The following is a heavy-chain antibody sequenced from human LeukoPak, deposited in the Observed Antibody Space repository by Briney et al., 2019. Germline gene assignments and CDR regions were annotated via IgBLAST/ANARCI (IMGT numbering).Heavy chain of an antibody. D-gene: IGHD3-16*01. CDR1: GYSISSGYY. CDR2: IYHSGST. CDR3: ARGGGVFGP. J-gene: IGHJ5*02. Sequence: SETLSLTCTVSGYSISSGYYWGWIRQPPGKGLEWIGIIYHSGSTYYNPSLKSRVTIAVDTSKNQFSLKLSSVTAADTAVYYCARGGGVFGPWGQGTLVTVSS. V-gene: IGHV4-38-2*02.